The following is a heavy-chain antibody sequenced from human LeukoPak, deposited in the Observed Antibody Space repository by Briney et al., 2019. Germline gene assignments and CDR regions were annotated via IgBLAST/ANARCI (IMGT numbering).Heavy chain of an antibody. V-gene: IGHV4-4*07. Sequence: SETLSLTCTVSGGSLSSYYWSWIRQPVGKGLEWIGRIYTSGSTNYNPSLQSRVTMSVETSKNQFSLKLSSVTAADTAVYYCATRSHYYDSSGYYYYYYMDVWGKGTTVTVSS. CDR3: ATRSHYYDSSGYYYYYYMDV. CDR2: IYTSGST. D-gene: IGHD3-22*01. CDR1: GGSLSSYY. J-gene: IGHJ6*03.